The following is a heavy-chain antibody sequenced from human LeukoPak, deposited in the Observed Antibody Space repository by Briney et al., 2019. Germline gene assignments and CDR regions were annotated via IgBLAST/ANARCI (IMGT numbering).Heavy chain of an antibody. V-gene: IGHV4-59*11. Sequence: TSETLSLTCTVSGGSISSHYWSWNRQPPGKGLEWIWYIYYSGSTNYNPSLKSRVTISVDTSKNQFSLKLSSVTAADTAVYYCARESSGDYYYYYMDVWGKGTTVTVSS. D-gene: IGHD6-25*01. CDR3: ARESSGDYYYYYMDV. CDR2: IYYSGST. CDR1: GGSISSHY. J-gene: IGHJ6*03.